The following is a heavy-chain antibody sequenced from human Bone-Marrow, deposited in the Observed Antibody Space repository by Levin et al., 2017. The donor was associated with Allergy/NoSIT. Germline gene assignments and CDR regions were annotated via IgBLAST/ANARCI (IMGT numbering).Heavy chain of an antibody. CDR1: GFTFSSYS. CDR2: ISSSSNTI. V-gene: IGHV3-48*04. CDR3: ARKRGSSWYLWFDP. J-gene: IGHJ5*02. Sequence: AGGSLRLSCAASGFTFSSYSMNWVRQAPGKGLEWISYISSSSNTIYYADSVKGRFTISRDNAKNSLFLQMSSLRAEDTALYYCARKRGSSWYLWFDPWGEGTLVTVSS. D-gene: IGHD6-13*01.